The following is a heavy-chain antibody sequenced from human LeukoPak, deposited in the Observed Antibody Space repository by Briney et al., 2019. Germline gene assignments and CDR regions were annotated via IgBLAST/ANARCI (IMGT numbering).Heavy chain of an antibody. D-gene: IGHD2-21*02. CDR2: ISYDGSNK. J-gene: IGHJ3*02. Sequence: GRSLRLSCAASGFTFSSYAMHWVRQAPGKGLEWVAVISYDGSNKYYADSVKGRFTISRDNSKNTLYLQMNSLRAEDTAVYYCARGKHIVVVTAIRRRDAFDIWGQGIMVTVSS. V-gene: IGHV3-30-3*01. CDR3: ARGKHIVVVTAIRRRDAFDI. CDR1: GFTFSSYA.